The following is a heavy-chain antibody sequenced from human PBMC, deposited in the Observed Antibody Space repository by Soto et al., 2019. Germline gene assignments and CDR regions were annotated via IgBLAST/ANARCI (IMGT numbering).Heavy chain of an antibody. Sequence: PSETLSLTCTVSGGSISSSSYYWGWIRQPPGKGLEWIGCIYYSGSTCYNPSLRRRVIMSVDTSKKQFSLQLKSVTAADTAIYYCARTVLGPDILADQFVDYYYYMDVWGQGTTVTVSS. CDR2: IYYSGST. CDR1: GGSISSSSYY. J-gene: IGHJ6*03. V-gene: IGHV4-39*01. CDR3: ARTVLGPDILADQFVDYYYYMDV. D-gene: IGHD3-9*01.